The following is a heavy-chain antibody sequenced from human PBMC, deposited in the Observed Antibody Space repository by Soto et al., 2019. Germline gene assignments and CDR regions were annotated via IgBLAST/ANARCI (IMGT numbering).Heavy chain of an antibody. V-gene: IGHV3-74*01. Sequence: GGSLRLSCAASGFTFSSYWMHWVRQAPGKGLVWVSHINNDGAGTSYADSVKGRFTISRDNAKNTLYLQMNSLRAEDTAVYYCARQSTRAGAFDIWGQGTMVTVSS. D-gene: IGHD6-19*01. CDR1: GFTFSSYW. J-gene: IGHJ3*02. CDR2: INNDGAGT. CDR3: ARQSTRAGAFDI.